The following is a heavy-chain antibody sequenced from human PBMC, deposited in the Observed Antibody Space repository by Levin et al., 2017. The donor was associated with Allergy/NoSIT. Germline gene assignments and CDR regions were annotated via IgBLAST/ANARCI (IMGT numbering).Heavy chain of an antibody. V-gene: IGHV4-39*01. CDR1: GASISSGTYY. CDR3: ARHAKSGRWLRPTGFDY. J-gene: IGHJ4*02. Sequence: PSETLSLTCTVSGASISSGTYYWGWIRQPPGKGLEWIGSIYHSGNSYYNPSLKSRVTISVDTSKNQFSLRLSSVTAADTSVFYCARHAKSGRWLRPTGFDYWGQGTLVTVSS. CDR2: IYHSGNS. D-gene: IGHD5-12*01.